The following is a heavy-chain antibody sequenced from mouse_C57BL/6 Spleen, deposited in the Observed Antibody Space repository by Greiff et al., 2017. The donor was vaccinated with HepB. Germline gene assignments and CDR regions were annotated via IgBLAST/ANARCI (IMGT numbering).Heavy chain of an antibody. CDR3: VRHYGSSWYFDV. CDR2: IRSKSNNYAT. J-gene: IGHJ1*03. D-gene: IGHD1-1*01. CDR1: GFSFNTYA. Sequence: EVMLVESGGGLVQPKGSLKLSCAASGFSFNTYAMNWVRQAPGKGLEWVARIRSKSNNYATYYADSVKDRFTISRDDSESMLYLQMNNLKTEDTAMYYCVRHYGSSWYFDVWGTGTTVTVSS. V-gene: IGHV10-1*01.